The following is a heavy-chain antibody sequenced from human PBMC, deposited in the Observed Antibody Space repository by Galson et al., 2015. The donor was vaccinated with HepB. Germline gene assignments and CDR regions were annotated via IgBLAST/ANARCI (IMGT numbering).Heavy chain of an antibody. CDR1: GFTFSSYN. CDR2: ISSSADTI. CDR3: ASGNLVGPGH. J-gene: IGHJ4*02. Sequence: SLRLSCAASGFTFSSYNMNWVRQAPGKGLQWVSYISSSADTIYYANSVKGRFTISRDNAKNSLYLQMNTLRDEDTAVYYCASGNLVGPGHWGQGTLVTVSS. V-gene: IGHV3-48*02. D-gene: IGHD2-8*02.